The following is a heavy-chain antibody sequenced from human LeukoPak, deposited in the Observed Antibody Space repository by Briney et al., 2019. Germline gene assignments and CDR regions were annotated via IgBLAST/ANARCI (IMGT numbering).Heavy chain of an antibody. V-gene: IGHV1-69*04. J-gene: IGHJ6*02. CDR2: IIPVLNIT. Sequence: SVKVSCKTSGGTFSSSAITWVRQAPGQGLEWMGRIIPVLNITTYAQKSQGRVTITADTSTSTVYMELSSLRSEETAVYYCARDQGLTAPPPYGLDVWGQGTTVIVSS. CDR1: GGTFSSSA. CDR3: ARDQGLTAPPPYGLDV. D-gene: IGHD5-18*01.